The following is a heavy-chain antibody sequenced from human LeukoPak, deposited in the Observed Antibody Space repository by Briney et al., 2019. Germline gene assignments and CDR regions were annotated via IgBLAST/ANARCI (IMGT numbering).Heavy chain of an antibody. D-gene: IGHD1-26*01. Sequence: ASVKVSCKASGYTFTGYYMHWVRQALGQGLEWMGWINPNSGGTNYAQKFQGWVTMTRDTSISTAYMELSRLRFDDTAVYYCARSLGAASLIDYWGQGTLVTVSS. CDR2: INPNSGGT. V-gene: IGHV1-2*04. CDR1: GYTFTGYY. CDR3: ARSLGAASLIDY. J-gene: IGHJ4*02.